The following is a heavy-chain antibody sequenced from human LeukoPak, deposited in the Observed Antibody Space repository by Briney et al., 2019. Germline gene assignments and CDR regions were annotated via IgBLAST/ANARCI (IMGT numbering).Heavy chain of an antibody. V-gene: IGHV1-2*06. CDR3: ARDPLYYYDSSGNDAFDI. CDR1: GYTFTGYY. Sequence: GASVKVSCKASGYTFTGYYMHWVRQAPGQGLEWMGRINPNSGGTNYAQKFQGRVTMTRDTSISTAYMKLSRLRSDDTAVYYCARDPLYYYDSSGNDAFDIWGQGTMVTVSS. J-gene: IGHJ3*02. D-gene: IGHD3-22*01. CDR2: INPNSGGT.